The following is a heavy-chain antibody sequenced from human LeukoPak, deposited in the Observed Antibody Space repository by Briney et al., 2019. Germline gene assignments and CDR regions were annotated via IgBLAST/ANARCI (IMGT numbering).Heavy chain of an antibody. Sequence: GGSLRLSCAASGFTFGSYWMSWVRQAPGKGLEWVANIEQDGSEKYYVDSVKGRFTISRDNAKNSPYLQMNSLRAEDTAVYYCAKRGIYQNWFDPWGQGTLVTVSS. CDR2: IEQDGSEK. CDR3: AKRGIYQNWFDP. J-gene: IGHJ5*02. D-gene: IGHD2-2*01. CDR1: GFTFGSYW. V-gene: IGHV3-7*01.